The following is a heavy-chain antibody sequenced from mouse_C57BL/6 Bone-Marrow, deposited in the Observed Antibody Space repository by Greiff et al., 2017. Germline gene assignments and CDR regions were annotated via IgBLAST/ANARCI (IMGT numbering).Heavy chain of an antibody. CDR1: GFTFSSYA. D-gene: IGHD1-1*01. V-gene: IGHV5-4*01. CDR2: ISDGGSYT. J-gene: IGHJ2*01. Sequence: EVQRVESGGGLVKPGGSLKLSCAASGFTFSSYAMSWVRQTPEKRLEWVATISDGGSYTYYTDNVKGRFTISRDNANNNLYLQMSHLKSEDTAMYYCARDKGYGSSYDYFDYWGQGTTLTVSS. CDR3: ARDKGYGSSYDYFDY.